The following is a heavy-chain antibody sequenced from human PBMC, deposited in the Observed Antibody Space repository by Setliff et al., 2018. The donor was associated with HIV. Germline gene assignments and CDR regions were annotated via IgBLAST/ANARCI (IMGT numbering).Heavy chain of an antibody. CDR1: GYTFTKYG. CDR2: INTHNGNT. V-gene: IGHV1-18*01. D-gene: IGHD3-16*01. Sequence: GASVKVSCKASGYTFTKYGLSWVRQAPGQGLEWMGWINTHNGNTNSAQKFQGRVTMTTDTPTSTAYMELRNLRSDDTAVYYCATGGHDAFDIWGQGTMVTVSS. J-gene: IGHJ3*02. CDR3: ATGGHDAFDI.